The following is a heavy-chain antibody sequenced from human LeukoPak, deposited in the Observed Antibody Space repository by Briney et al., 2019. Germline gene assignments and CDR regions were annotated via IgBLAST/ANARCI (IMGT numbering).Heavy chain of an antibody. Sequence: PGGSLRLSCAASGFTPSTYAMSWVRQAPGRGLEWVSTITSRGGSTDYADSVKGRFTISRDNSKNTLYLQMNSLRAEDTAVYYCARGKQLVRHWFGPWGQGTLVTVSS. CDR3: ARGKQLVRHWFGP. D-gene: IGHD1-1*01. CDR2: ITSRGGST. J-gene: IGHJ5*02. CDR1: GFTPSTYA. V-gene: IGHV3-23*01.